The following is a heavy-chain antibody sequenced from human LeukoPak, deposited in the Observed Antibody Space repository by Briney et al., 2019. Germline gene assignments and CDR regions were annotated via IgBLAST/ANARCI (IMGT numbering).Heavy chain of an antibody. J-gene: IGHJ4*02. V-gene: IGHV4-39*07. Sequence: SETLSLTCTVSGDSISSSNYYWGWIRQPPGKGLEWIASIYYSGITYYNPSLKSRVTISVDTPKNQFSLKLSSVTAADTAVYYCARDLRAAYWGQGTLVTVSS. CDR1: GDSISSSNYY. D-gene: IGHD3-16*01. CDR2: IYYSGIT. CDR3: ARDLRAAY.